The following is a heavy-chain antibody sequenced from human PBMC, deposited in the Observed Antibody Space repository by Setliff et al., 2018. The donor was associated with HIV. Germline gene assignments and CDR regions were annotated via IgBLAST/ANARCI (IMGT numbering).Heavy chain of an antibody. CDR1: GGSISSYC. CDR3: VRWYYCVSGACYRADY. CDR2: IFSSGST. D-gene: IGHD2-21*02. Sequence: PSETLSLTCTVSGGSISSYCWNWIRQSPGRGLEWIGFIFSSGSTKYNPSLQSRVTMSIDTSKNQFSLRLTSVTAADTAVYYCVRWYYCVSGACYRADYWGQGTMVTVSS. J-gene: IGHJ4*02. V-gene: IGHV4-4*09.